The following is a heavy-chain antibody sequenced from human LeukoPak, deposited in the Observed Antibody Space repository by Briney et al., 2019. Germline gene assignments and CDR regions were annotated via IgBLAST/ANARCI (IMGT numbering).Heavy chain of an antibody. D-gene: IGHD3-9*01. J-gene: IGHJ6*03. V-gene: IGHV4-34*01. CDR2: INHSGST. CDR3: AREDQLKYYDILTGRLYYYYYMDV. Sequence: SETLSLTCAVYGGSFSGYYWSWIRQPPGKGLEWIGEINHSGSTNYNPSLKSRVTISVDTSKNQFSLKLSSVTAADTAVYYCAREDQLKYYDILTGRLYYYYYMDVWGKGTTVTVSS. CDR1: GGSFSGYY.